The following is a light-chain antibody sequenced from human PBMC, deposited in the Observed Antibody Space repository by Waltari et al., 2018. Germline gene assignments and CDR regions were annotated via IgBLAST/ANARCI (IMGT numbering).Light chain of an antibody. Sequence: DIVMTQSPDSLAVSLGERATINCQSSQSVLYSSNNKNYLAWYQQKPGQPPKLLIYWASTRESGVPDRFSGSGSGTDFTLTINSLQAEDVAVYYCQQYLSTPPTFGQGTKVEIK. CDR3: QQYLSTPPT. V-gene: IGKV4-1*01. J-gene: IGKJ1*01. CDR1: QSVLYSSNNKNY. CDR2: WAS.